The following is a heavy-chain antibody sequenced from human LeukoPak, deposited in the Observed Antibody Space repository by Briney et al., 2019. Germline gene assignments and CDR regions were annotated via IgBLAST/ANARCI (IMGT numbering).Heavy chain of an antibody. V-gene: IGHV3-11*04. D-gene: IGHD3-10*01. CDR1: GFRFSDYY. CDR3: ARALWLGEGFFDY. CDR2: ISSSGSTI. J-gene: IGHJ4*02. Sequence: TGGSLRLSCAASGFRFSDYYMSWIRQAPGKGQEWVSHISSSGSTIYYADSMKGRFTISRDNAKNSLYLQMNSLRAEDTAVYYCARALWLGEGFFDYWGQGTLVTVSS.